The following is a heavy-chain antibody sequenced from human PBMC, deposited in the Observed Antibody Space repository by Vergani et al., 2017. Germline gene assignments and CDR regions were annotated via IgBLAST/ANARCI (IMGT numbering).Heavy chain of an antibody. CDR3: ARLRWPDSICYCYGMDV. V-gene: IGHV5-10-1*03. J-gene: IGHJ6*02. CDR2: IDPSDSYT. Sequence: EVQLVQSGAEVKTPGESLRISCKGSGYSFTSYWISWVRQTPGKGLEWMGRIDPSDSYTNYSPSFQGHVTISADKSISTTYLQWSSLKASDTAMFCCARLRWPDSICYCYGMDVWGQGTTVTVSS. D-gene: IGHD2-15*01. CDR1: GYSFTSYW.